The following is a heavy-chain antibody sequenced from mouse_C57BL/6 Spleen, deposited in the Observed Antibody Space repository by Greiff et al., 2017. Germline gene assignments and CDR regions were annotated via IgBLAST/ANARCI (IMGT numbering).Heavy chain of an antibody. D-gene: IGHD1-1*01. CDR3: ERGDTEGYYFDY. CDR1: GFTFTDYY. Sequence: EVQVVESGGGLVQPGGSLSLSCAASGFTFTDYYMSWVRQPPGKALEWLGFIRNKANGYTTEYSASVKGRFTISRDNSQSILYLQMNALRAEYSATYYCERGDTEGYYFDYWGQGTTLTVSS. V-gene: IGHV7-3*01. CDR2: IRNKANGYTT. J-gene: IGHJ2*01.